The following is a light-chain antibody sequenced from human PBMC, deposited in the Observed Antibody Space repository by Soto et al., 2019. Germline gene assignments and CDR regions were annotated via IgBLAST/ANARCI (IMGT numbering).Light chain of an antibody. V-gene: IGLV1-47*01. J-gene: IGLJ1*01. CDR2: RNN. Sequence: QSVLTQPPSASGTPGQGVTMSCSGSTSNIGSNYVYWYQQPPGTAPKLLIYRNNQRPSGVPDRFSGSKSGTSASLAISGLRSDDEADYFCATWDDSLNGFYVFGTGTKVTVL. CDR1: TSNIGSNY. CDR3: ATWDDSLNGFYV.